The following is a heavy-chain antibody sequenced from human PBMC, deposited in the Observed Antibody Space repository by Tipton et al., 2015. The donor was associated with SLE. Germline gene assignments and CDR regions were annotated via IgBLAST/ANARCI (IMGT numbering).Heavy chain of an antibody. CDR3: ARAGYDASGYFMNYFDY. J-gene: IGHJ4*02. CDR2: VYYTGRT. D-gene: IGHD3-22*01. CDR1: SYSIYNGFY. Sequence: LRLSCSVSSYSIYNGFYWGWIRQPPGKGLEWIGYVYYTGRTNYDPSLRSRVTMSADTSRNQFSLRLSSVTAADTAVYYCARAGYDASGYFMNYFDYWGQGALVTVSS. V-gene: IGHV4-59*01.